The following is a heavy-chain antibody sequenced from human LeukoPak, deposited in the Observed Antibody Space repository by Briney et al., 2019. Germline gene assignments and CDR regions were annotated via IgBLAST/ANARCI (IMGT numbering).Heavy chain of an antibody. CDR1: GGSISSYY. D-gene: IGHD3-9*01. V-gene: IGHV4-4*07. CDR3: ARENYDILTGYYTFDY. Sequence: SETLSLTCTVPGGSISSYYWSWIRQPAGKGLEWIGRIYTSGSTNYNPSLKSRVTMSVDTSKNQFSLKLSSVTAADTAVYYCARENYDILTGYYTFDYWGQGTLVTVSS. J-gene: IGHJ4*02. CDR2: IYTSGST.